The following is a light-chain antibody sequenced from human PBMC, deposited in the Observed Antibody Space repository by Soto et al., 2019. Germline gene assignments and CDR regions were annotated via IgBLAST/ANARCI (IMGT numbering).Light chain of an antibody. Sequence: DIQMTQSPSSLSASVGDRVTITCRASQGISNYLAWYQQQPGKVPKLLIYVASTLQSGVPSRFSGSGSGTDFTLTIRSLQPEDVATYYCQKYNSAPWTFGKGNKVELK. CDR1: QGISNY. CDR3: QKYNSAPWT. J-gene: IGKJ1*01. V-gene: IGKV1-27*01. CDR2: VAS.